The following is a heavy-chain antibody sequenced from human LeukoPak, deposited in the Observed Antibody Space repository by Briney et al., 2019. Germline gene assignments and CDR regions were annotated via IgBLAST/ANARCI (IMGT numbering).Heavy chain of an antibody. V-gene: IGHV4-59*01. CDR3: ARDRWLQFFDY. CDR1: GGSISSYY. CDR2: IYYSGST. Sequence: PSETLSLTCTVSGGSISSYYWSWIRQPPGKGLEWIGYIYYSGSTNYNPSLKSRVTISVDTSKNQFSLKLSSVTAADTAVYYCARDRWLQFFDYWGQGTLVTVSS. D-gene: IGHD5-24*01. J-gene: IGHJ4*02.